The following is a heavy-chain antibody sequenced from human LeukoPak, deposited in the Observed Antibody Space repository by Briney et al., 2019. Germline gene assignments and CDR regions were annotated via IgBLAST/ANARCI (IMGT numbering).Heavy chain of an antibody. CDR1: GFTVSSNY. D-gene: IGHD4-17*01. V-gene: IGHV3-53*04. CDR2: IYSGGST. J-gene: IGHJ6*02. CDR3: ASLRYGDYYYYYGMDA. Sequence: GGSLRLSCAASGFTVSSNYMSWVRQAPGKGLEWVSVIYSGGSTYYADSVKGRFTISRHNSKNTLYLQMNSLRAEDTAVYYCASLRYGDYYYYYGMDAWGQGTTVTVSS.